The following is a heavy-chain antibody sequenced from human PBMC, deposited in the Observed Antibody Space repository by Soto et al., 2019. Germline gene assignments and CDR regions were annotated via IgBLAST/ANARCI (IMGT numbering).Heavy chain of an antibody. J-gene: IGHJ4*02. CDR1: GGSVSSNSYS. D-gene: IGHD1-26*01. V-gene: IGHV4-39*01. Sequence: SETLSLTCTVSGGSVSSNSYSWGWIRQSPGKGLEWIGTIYSTENTYYNPSLLSRVTISVDTPKNEFSLRLSSVTAADTAVYYCARGLFSENYYSGGWYYFDSWGQGTLVTVSS. CDR3: ARGLFSENYYSGGWYYFDS. CDR2: IYSTENT.